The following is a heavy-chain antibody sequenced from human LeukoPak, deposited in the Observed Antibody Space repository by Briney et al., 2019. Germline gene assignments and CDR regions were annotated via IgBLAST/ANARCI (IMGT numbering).Heavy chain of an antibody. CDR3: ATAAALTPYYYYYYMDV. D-gene: IGHD6-13*01. V-gene: IGHV1-18*01. CDR2: ISAYNGNT. CDR1: GYTFTSYG. J-gene: IGHJ6*03. Sequence: GASVKVSCKASGYTFTSYGISWVRQAPGQGLEWMGWISAYNGNTNYAQKLQGRVTMTTDTSTSTAYMELRSLRSDDTAVYYCATAAALTPYYYYYYMDVWGKGTTVTVSS.